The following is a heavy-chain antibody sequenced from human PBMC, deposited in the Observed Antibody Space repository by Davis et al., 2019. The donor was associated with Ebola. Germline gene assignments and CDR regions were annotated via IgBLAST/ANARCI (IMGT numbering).Heavy chain of an antibody. D-gene: IGHD3-10*01. CDR1: GGTFSSYA. J-gene: IGHJ6*02. CDR3: ARDPRVGSTMVQGGSYYYYGMDV. CDR2: IIPIFGTA. Sequence: AASVKVSCKASGGTFSSYAISWVRQAPGQGLEWMGGIIPIFGTANYAQKFQGRVTITADESTSTAYMELSSLRSEDTAVYYCARDPRVGSTMVQGGSYYYYGMDVWGQGTTVTVSS. V-gene: IGHV1-69*13.